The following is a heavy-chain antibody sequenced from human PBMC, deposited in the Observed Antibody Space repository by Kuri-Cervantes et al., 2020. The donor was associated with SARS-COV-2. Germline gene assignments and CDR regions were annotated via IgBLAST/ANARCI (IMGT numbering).Heavy chain of an antibody. J-gene: IGHJ2*01. D-gene: IGHD6-19*01. Sequence: GGSLRLSCAASGFTFSSYSMNWVRQAPGEGLEWVSSISSSSSYIYYADSVKGRFTISRDNAKNSLYLQMNSLRAEDTAVYYCARVESSAVEYFDLWGRGTLVTVSS. CDR3: ARVESSAVEYFDL. V-gene: IGHV3-21*01. CDR2: ISSSSSYI. CDR1: GFTFSSYS.